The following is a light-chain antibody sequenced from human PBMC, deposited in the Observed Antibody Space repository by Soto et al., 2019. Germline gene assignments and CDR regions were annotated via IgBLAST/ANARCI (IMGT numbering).Light chain of an antibody. CDR3: AAWDDRLSAYV. Sequence: QSALTQPPSASGSLGQSVTIPCTGTSSDVGDYNYVSWYQQHPGKVPKLMIYEVSKRPSGVPDRFSGSKSGNTASLTVSGLQAEDEADYYCAAWDDRLSAYVFGTGTKLTVL. J-gene: IGLJ1*01. V-gene: IGLV2-8*01. CDR1: SSDVGDYNY. CDR2: EVS.